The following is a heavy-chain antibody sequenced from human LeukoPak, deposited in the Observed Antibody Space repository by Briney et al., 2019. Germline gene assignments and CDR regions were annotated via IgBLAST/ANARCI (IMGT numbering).Heavy chain of an antibody. V-gene: IGHV3-9*01. D-gene: IGHD4-17*01. J-gene: IGHJ6*03. CDR3: AKDNYGDYDSYYYYMDV. CDR2: ISWNSGSI. Sequence: QPGRSLRLSCAASGFTFDDYAMHWVRQAPGEGLEWVSGISWNSGSIGYADSVKGRFTISRDNAKNSLYLQMNSLRAEDTALYYCAKDNYGDYDSYYYYMDVWGKGTTVTVSS. CDR1: GFTFDDYA.